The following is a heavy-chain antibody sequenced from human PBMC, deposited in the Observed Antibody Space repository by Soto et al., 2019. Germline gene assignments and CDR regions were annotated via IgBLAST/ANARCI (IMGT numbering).Heavy chain of an antibody. CDR2: IIPIFGTA. J-gene: IGHJ6*02. Sequence: QVQLVQSGAEVKKPGSSVKVSCKASGGTFSSYAISWVRQAPGQGLEWMGGIIPIFGTANYAQKFQGRVTITADESTSTAYMELSSLRSEDTAVYYCARSGYCSGGSCYSATYYYYGMDVWDQGTTVTVSS. V-gene: IGHV1-69*01. CDR3: ARSGYCSGGSCYSATYYYYGMDV. CDR1: GGTFSSYA. D-gene: IGHD2-15*01.